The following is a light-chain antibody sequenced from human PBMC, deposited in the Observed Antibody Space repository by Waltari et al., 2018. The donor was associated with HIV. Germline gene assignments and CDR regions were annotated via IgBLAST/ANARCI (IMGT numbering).Light chain of an antibody. CDR1: NSNVGLSY. Sequence: QSVLTQPPSASGTPGQRVTISCSGLNSNVGLSYVSWYQQRPGTTPKLVIYGINQRPSGVPDRFSGSKSGTSVSLVISGIRSEDEADYYCAAWDYSLSGWVFGGGTKLTVL. J-gene: IGLJ3*02. CDR2: GIN. V-gene: IGLV1-47*01. CDR3: AAWDYSLSGWV.